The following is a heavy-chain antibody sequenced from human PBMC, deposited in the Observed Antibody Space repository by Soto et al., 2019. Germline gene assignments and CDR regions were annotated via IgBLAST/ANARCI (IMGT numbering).Heavy chain of an antibody. CDR2: IYYDGNT. V-gene: IGHV4-39*07. D-gene: IGHD3-10*01. J-gene: IGHJ5*02. CDR3: ARAAPLTYYYGSGSLSWFDP. Sequence: PSETLSLTCTVSGGSITSSSHYWGWIRQPPGKGLECIGNIYYDGNTYYNPSLKSRVTISVDTSKNQFSLKLSSVTAADTAVYYCARAAPLTYYYGSGSLSWFDPWGQGTLVTVSS. CDR1: GGSITSSSHY.